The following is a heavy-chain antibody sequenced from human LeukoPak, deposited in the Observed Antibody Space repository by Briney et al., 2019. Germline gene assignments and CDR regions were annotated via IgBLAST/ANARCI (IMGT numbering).Heavy chain of an antibody. J-gene: IGHJ5*02. CDR1: GYTFTSYY. CDR3: ARRDCSRTRCYGPNWIDP. D-gene: IGHD2-2*01. V-gene: IGHV1-46*01. Sequence: GASVKVSCKASGYTFTSYYVHWVRQAPGQGLEWMGIINPSDGSTGYAQKFQGRVTMTTDTSTSTVYMELNSLKSEDTAVYYCARRDCSRTRCYGPNWIDPWGPGTLVTVSS. CDR2: INPSDGST.